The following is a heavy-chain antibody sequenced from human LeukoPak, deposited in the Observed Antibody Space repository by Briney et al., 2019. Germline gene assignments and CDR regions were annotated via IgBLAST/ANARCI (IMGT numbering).Heavy chain of an antibody. D-gene: IGHD6-6*01. Sequence: GESLKISCKGSGYSFTSYWIGWVRQMPGKGLEWMGIIYPGDSDTRYSPSFQGQVTISADKSISTAYLQWSSLKASDTAMYYCARGKTSIAARPRWFDPWGQGTLVTVSS. J-gene: IGHJ5*02. CDR2: IYPGDSDT. CDR1: GYSFTSYW. CDR3: ARGKTSIAARPRWFDP. V-gene: IGHV5-51*01.